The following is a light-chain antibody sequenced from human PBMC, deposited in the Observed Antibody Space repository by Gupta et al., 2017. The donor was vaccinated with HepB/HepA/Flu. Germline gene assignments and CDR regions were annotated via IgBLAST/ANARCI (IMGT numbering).Light chain of an antibody. CDR1: QSLLHSNGYNY. Sequence: DIVMTRSPLQLPVTSGEPAYLSCRSSQSLLHSNGYNYLDWYLQKPGQSPQLLIYSGSNRASGIPDRFSGSGSGTEFTLKISRVESEDVGVYYCMQALQTPRSFGQGTKVEIK. V-gene: IGKV2-28*01. CDR3: MQALQTPRS. CDR2: SGS. J-gene: IGKJ1*01.